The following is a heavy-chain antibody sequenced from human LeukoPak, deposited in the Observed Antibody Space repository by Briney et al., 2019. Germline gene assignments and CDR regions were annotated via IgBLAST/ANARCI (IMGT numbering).Heavy chain of an antibody. D-gene: IGHD5-18*01. Sequence: SETLSLTCTVSGYSISSGYYWGWIRQPPGKGLEWIGEINHSGSTNYNPSLKSRVTISVDTSKNQFSLKLSSVTAADTAVYYCARSRGYSLFYSWFDPWGQGTLVTVSS. J-gene: IGHJ5*02. V-gene: IGHV4-38-2*02. CDR2: INHSGST. CDR3: ARSRGYSLFYSWFDP. CDR1: GYSISSGYY.